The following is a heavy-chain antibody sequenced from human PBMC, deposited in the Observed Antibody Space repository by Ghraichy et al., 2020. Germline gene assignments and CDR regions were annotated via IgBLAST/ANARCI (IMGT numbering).Heavy chain of an antibody. CDR1: GFTFSSYA. CDR3: ATCGYYWYYYYYMDV. J-gene: IGHJ6*03. V-gene: IGHV3-23*01. Sequence: GGSLRLSCAASGFTFSSYAMSWVRQAPGKGLEWVSAISGSGGSTYYADSVKGRFTISRDNSKNTLYLQMNSLRAEDTAVYYCATCGYYWYYYYYMDVWGKGTTVTVSS. CDR2: ISGSGGST. D-gene: IGHD3-3*01.